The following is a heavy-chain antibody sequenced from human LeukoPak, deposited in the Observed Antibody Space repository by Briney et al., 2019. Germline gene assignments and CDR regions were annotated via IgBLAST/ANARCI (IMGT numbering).Heavy chain of an antibody. D-gene: IGHD3-10*01. V-gene: IGHV3-13*01. Sequence: RSGGSLRLSCAASGFTFSSYDMHWVRQATGKGLEWVSAIGTAGDTYYPGSVKGRFTISRENAKNSLYLQMNSLRAGDTAVYYCATVKPGSGAFDISGQGTMVTVSS. CDR1: GFTFSSYD. CDR2: IGTAGDT. J-gene: IGHJ3*02. CDR3: ATVKPGSGAFDI.